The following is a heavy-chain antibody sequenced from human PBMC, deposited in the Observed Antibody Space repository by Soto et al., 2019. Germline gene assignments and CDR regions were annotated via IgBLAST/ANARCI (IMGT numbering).Heavy chain of an antibody. J-gene: IGHJ6*02. D-gene: IGHD4-17*01. CDR3: TTPLLRYYYYCYGMDV. CDR1: GFTFSGSA. Sequence: EVQLVEAGGGLVQPGWSLKLYCADSGFTFSGSAMHGVRQASGKGLEWVGRIRSKANSYATAYAASLKGRFTIPRDDSKNTAYLQMNSLKAEDTAVYYCTTPLLRYYYYCYGMDVWGQGTTVTVSS. CDR2: IRSKANSYAT. V-gene: IGHV3-73*02.